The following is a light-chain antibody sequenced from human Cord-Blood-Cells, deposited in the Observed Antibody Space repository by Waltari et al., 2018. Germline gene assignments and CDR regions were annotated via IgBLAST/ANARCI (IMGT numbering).Light chain of an antibody. CDR2: DVS. CDR3: CSYAGSYTLV. Sequence: QSALTQPRPVSGSPGQSVTISCTGTSSDVGGYNYVPWYQQHPGNAPKLMIYDVSKRPSGVPDRFSGSKSGNTASLTISGLQAEDEADYYCCSYAGSYTLVFGGGTKLTVL. J-gene: IGLJ2*01. CDR1: SSDVGGYNY. V-gene: IGLV2-11*01.